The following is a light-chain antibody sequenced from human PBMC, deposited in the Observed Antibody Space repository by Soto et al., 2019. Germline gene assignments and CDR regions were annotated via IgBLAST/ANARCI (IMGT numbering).Light chain of an antibody. CDR2: IAS. Sequence: EIHMTQSPSSLSASVGDRVTITCRASQSISNYLNWYQQKPGKAPNLLIYIASNLHSGVPSRFSGSGSGTDFTLTISSLQPEDFATYYCQQSYSTPYTLGQRTKVDI. V-gene: IGKV1-39*01. CDR3: QQSYSTPYT. J-gene: IGKJ2*01. CDR1: QSISNY.